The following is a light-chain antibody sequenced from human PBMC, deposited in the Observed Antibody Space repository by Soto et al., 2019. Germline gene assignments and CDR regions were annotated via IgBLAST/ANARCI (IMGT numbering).Light chain of an antibody. CDR2: EVS. CDR1: SSDVGGYNY. J-gene: IGLJ1*01. CDR3: ISYTDSSTFV. V-gene: IGLV2-14*01. Sequence: SVLTQPASVSGSPGQSITISCTGTSSDVGGYNYVSWYQQHPGKAPKLMIYEVSNRPSGVSNRFSGSKSGTTASLTISGLQDEDEADYYCISYTDSSTFVFGTGTKVTVL.